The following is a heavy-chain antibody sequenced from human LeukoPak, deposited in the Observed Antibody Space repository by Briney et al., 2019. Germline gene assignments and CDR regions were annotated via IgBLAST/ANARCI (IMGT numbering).Heavy chain of an antibody. Sequence: KPSETLSLTGTVSGGSISSSSYYWGWIRQPPGKGLEWIGSIYYSGRTYYNPSLKSRVTISVDTSKNQFSLKLSSVTAADTAVYYCARPKNKQQLVRPWFDPWGQGTLVTVSS. V-gene: IGHV4-39*01. CDR1: GGSISSSSYY. CDR2: IYYSGRT. J-gene: IGHJ5*02. D-gene: IGHD6-13*01. CDR3: ARPKNKQQLVRPWFDP.